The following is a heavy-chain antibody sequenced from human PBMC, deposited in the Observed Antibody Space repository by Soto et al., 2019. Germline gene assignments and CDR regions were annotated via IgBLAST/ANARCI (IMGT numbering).Heavy chain of an antibody. J-gene: IGHJ6*02. CDR1: GFTFSSYA. Sequence: EVQLLESGGGLVQPGGSLRLSCAASGFTFSSYAMSWVRQAPGKGLEWVSAISGSGGSTYYADSVKGRFTISRDNSKNTLYLQMNRLRAEDTAVYYCAKNVWGITIFGGMDVWGQGTMVTVSS. D-gene: IGHD3-9*01. CDR2: ISGSGGST. CDR3: AKNVWGITIFGGMDV. V-gene: IGHV3-23*01.